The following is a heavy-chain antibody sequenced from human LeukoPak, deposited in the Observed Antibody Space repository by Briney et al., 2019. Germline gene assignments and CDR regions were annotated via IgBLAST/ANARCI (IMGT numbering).Heavy chain of an antibody. D-gene: IGHD4-17*01. Sequence: ASVKVSCKASGFTFTSSAMQWVRQARGQRLEWIGWIVVGSGNTNYAQKFQERVTITRDMSTSTAYMELSSLRSEDTAVYYCAATTVTKFTANWCFDLWGRGTLVTVSS. V-gene: IGHV1-58*02. CDR2: IVVGSGNT. J-gene: IGHJ2*01. CDR3: AATTVTKFTANWCFDL. CDR1: GFTFTSSA.